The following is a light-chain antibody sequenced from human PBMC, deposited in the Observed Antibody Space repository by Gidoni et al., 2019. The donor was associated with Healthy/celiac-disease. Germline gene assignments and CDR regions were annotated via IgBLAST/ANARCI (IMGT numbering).Light chain of an antibody. CDR1: SSNIGSNT. CDR2: SNN. J-gene: IGLJ3*02. CDR3: AAWDDSLNGRGV. Sequence: QSVLTQPPSASGTPGQRFTISCSGSSSNIGSNTVNWYQQLPGTAPKLLIYSNNQLPSGVPDRFSGSKSGTSASLAISGLQSEDEADYYCAAWDDSLNGRGVFGGGTKLTVL. V-gene: IGLV1-44*01.